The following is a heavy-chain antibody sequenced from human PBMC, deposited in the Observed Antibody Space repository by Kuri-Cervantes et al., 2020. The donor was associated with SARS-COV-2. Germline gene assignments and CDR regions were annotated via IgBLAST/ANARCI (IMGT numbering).Heavy chain of an antibody. Sequence: GSLRLSCAVYGGSFSGYYWSWIRQPPGKGLEWIGEINHSGSTNYNPSLKSRVTISVDTSKNQFSLKLSSVTDADTAVYYCARGQARLRGWFDPWGQGTLVTSPQ. D-gene: IGHD6-25*01. CDR2: INHSGST. CDR1: GGSFSGYY. J-gene: IGHJ5*02. CDR3: ARGQARLRGWFDP. V-gene: IGHV4-34*01.